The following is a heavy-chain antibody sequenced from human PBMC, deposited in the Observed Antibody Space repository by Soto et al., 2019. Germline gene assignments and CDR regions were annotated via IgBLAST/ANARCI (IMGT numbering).Heavy chain of an antibody. Sequence: EVQLLESGGGLVQPGGSLRLSCAASGITFTAYAMSWVRQAPGKGLEWVSSISGSGGSTYYADSVKGRLTISRDNSKNTLYLQMNSLRAEATAVYYCATIIIPAATSFYWGQGTLVTVSS. D-gene: IGHD2-2*01. J-gene: IGHJ4*02. V-gene: IGHV3-23*01. CDR2: ISGSGGST. CDR1: GITFTAYA. CDR3: ATIIIPAATSFY.